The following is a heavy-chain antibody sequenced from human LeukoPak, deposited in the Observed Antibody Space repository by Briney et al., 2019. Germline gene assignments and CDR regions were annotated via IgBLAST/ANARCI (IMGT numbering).Heavy chain of an antibody. CDR2: ISYDGSNK. V-gene: IGHV3-30*03. J-gene: IGHJ4*02. CDR1: GFTFSTYG. D-gene: IGHD2-15*01. Sequence: PGGSLRLSCAASGFTFSTYGMHWVRQAPGKGLEWVAVISYDGSNKYYADSVKGRFTISRDNSKNTLYLQMNGLRAEDTAVYYCARDRVVVAATEGYYFDYWGQGTLVTVSS. CDR3: ARDRVVVAATEGYYFDY.